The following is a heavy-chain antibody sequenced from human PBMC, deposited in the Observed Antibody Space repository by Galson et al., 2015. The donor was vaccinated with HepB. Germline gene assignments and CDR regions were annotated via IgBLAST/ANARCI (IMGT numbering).Heavy chain of an antibody. J-gene: IGHJ5*02. CDR3: ARESSGENEAVFNCFDP. D-gene: IGHD1-1*01. Sequence: SVKVSCKASGYIFTAYYIHWVRQAPGQGLEWMGWINPNGGGTNSAQKFQGRVTLTRDTSIKTAYLELSRLTSDDTAVYFCARESSGENEAVFNCFDPWGQGTLVTVSS. V-gene: IGHV1-2*02. CDR1: GYIFTAYY. CDR2: INPNGGGT.